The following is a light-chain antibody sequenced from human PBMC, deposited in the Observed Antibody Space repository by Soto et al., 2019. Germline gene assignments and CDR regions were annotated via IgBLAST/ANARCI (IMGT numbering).Light chain of an antibody. CDR1: QSVSSSY. CDR2: GAS. Sequence: EIVLTQSPGTLSLSPGERATLSCSASQSVSSSYLAWYQQKPGQAPRLLIYGASSRATDIPDRFSGSGSGTDFTLTISRLEPEDFAVYYCQQYGSSPLLTFGGGTKVEIK. J-gene: IGKJ4*01. V-gene: IGKV3-20*01. CDR3: QQYGSSPLLT.